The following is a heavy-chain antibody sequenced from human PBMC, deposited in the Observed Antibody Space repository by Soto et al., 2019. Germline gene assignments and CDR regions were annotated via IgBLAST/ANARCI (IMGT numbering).Heavy chain of an antibody. V-gene: IGHV2-26*01. CDR1: GFSLSNARMG. Sequence: SGPTLVNPTETLTLTCTVSGFSLSNARMGVSWIRQPPGKALEWLAHIFSNDEKSYSTSLKSRLTISKDTSKSQVVLTMTNMDPVDTATYFCSRIGGITIFAFDFWGQGTLVTVSS. CDR2: IFSNDEK. D-gene: IGHD3-3*01. J-gene: IGHJ4*02. CDR3: SRIGGITIFAFDF.